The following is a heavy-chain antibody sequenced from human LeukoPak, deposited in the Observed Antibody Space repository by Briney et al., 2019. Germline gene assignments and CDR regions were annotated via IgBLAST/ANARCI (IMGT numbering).Heavy chain of an antibody. Sequence: SETLSLTCTVSGGSISSSSYYWGWIRQPPGKWLEWIGSIYYSGSTYYNPSLKSRVTISADTSKNQFSLKLSSVTAADTAVYYCARSLVSSSWIDYWGQGTLVTVSS. CDR1: GGSISSSSYY. D-gene: IGHD6-13*01. CDR2: IYYSGST. J-gene: IGHJ4*02. V-gene: IGHV4-39*01. CDR3: ARSLVSSSWIDY.